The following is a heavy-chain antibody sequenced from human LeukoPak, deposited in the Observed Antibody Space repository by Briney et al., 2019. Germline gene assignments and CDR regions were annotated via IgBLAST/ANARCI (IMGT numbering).Heavy chain of an antibody. CDR1: GYSFTIYG. CDR2: ISVYSDNT. V-gene: IGHV1-18*01. Sequence: ASVTVSCKASGYSFTIYGISWVRQAPGQGLEWMGWISVYSDNTKYAQKLQGRVTMTTDTSTNTAYMELRSLRSDDTAVYYCARQGFSSGSRGRIHAFDIWGQGTMVTVSS. D-gene: IGHD5-18*01. J-gene: IGHJ3*02. CDR3: ARQGFSSGSRGRIHAFDI.